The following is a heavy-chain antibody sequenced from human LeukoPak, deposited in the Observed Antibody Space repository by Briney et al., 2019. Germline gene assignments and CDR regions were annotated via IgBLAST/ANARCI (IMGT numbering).Heavy chain of an antibody. Sequence: GGSLRLSCGASGFTDSSNSMSCASQTPGKGLEWVSDIYTGSTTYYADSVKGRFTISRDNSKNTLYLQMNSLRTEDTAVYYCARGPNRSGVGYYFDYWGQGTLVTVSS. D-gene: IGHD3-10*01. J-gene: IGHJ4*02. V-gene: IGHV3-53*01. CDR1: GFTDSSNS. CDR2: IYTGSTT. CDR3: ARGPNRSGVGYYFDY.